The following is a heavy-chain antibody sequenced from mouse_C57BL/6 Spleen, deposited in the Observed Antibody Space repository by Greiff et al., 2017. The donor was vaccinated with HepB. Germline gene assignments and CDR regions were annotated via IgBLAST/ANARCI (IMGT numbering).Heavy chain of an antibody. CDR3: ASPAYYSNPWFAY. J-gene: IGHJ3*01. D-gene: IGHD2-5*01. Sequence: QVHVKQSGAELVKPGASVKISCKASGYAFSSYWMNWVKQRPGKGLEWIGQIYPGDGDTNQNGKFKGKATLTADKSSSTAYMQLSSLTSEDSAVYFCASPAYYSNPWFAYWGQGTLVTVSA. V-gene: IGHV1-80*01. CDR2: IYPGDGDT. CDR1: GYAFSSYW.